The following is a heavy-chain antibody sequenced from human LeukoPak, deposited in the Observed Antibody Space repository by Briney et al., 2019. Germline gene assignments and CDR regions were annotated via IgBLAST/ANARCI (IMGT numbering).Heavy chain of an antibody. D-gene: IGHD3-22*01. Sequence: SETLSLTCTVSGGSISSYYWSWIRQPPGKGLEWIGYIYYSGSTNYNPSLKSRVTISVDTSKNQFSLKLSSVTAADTAAYYCARVTHYYDSSGYLFDWFDPWGQGTLVTVSS. CDR1: GGSISSYY. CDR2: IYYSGST. J-gene: IGHJ5*02. CDR3: ARVTHYYDSSGYLFDWFDP. V-gene: IGHV4-59*01.